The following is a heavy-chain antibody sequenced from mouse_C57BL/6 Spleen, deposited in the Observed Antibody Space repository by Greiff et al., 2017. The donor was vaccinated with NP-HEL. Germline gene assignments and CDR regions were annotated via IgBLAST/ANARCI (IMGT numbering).Heavy chain of an antibody. J-gene: IGHJ2*01. D-gene: IGHD1-1*01. V-gene: IGHV3-6*01. CDR2: ISYDGSN. CDR1: GYSITSGYY. CDR3: ARVGYGSYFDY. Sequence: DVQLQESGPGLVKPSQSLSLTCSVTGYSITSGYYWNWIRQFPGNKLEWMGYISYDGSNNYNPSLKNRISITRDTSKNQFFLKLNSVTTEDTATYYCARVGYGSYFDYWGQGTTLTVSS.